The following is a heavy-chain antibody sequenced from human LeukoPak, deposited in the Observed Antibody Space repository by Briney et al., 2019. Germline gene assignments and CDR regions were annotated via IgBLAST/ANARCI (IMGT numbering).Heavy chain of an antibody. CDR2: IYSGGST. J-gene: IGHJ6*02. CDR3: ARDSGSYYNTMDV. D-gene: IGHD1-26*01. V-gene: IGHV3-53*01. Sequence: PGGSLRLSCAASGFTVSYNYMSWVRQAPGKGLEWVSVIYSGGSTYYADSVKGRFTISRDNSKNTVYLQMNSLGAEDTAVYYCARDSGSYYNTMDVWGQGTTVTVSS. CDR1: GFTVSYNY.